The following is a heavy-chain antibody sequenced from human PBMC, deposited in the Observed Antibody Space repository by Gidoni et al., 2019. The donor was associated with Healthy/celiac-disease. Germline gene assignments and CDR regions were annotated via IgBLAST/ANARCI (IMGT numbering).Heavy chain of an antibody. D-gene: IGHD2-2*01. V-gene: IGHV1-18*01. CDR3: AREGYCSSTSCYAGGYYYGMDV. CDR2: ISAYNGNT. CDR1: GYTFTSYG. J-gene: IGHJ6*02. Sequence: QVQLVQSGAEVKKPGASVKVSCKASGYTFTSYGISWVRQAPGQGLAWMGWISAYNGNTNSAQKLQGRVTMTTDTSTSTDDMELRRLRSDDTAVYYCAREGYCSSTSCYAGGYYYGMDVWGQGTTVTVSS.